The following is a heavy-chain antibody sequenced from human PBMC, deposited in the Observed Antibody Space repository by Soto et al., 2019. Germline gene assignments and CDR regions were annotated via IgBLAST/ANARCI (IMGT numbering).Heavy chain of an antibody. J-gene: IGHJ4*02. V-gene: IGHV4-31*03. CDR1: GGSISSGGYY. Sequence: SETLSLTCTVSGGSISSGGYYWSWIRQHPGKGLEWIGYIYYSGSTYYNPSLKSRVTISVDTSKNQFSLKLSSVTAADTAVYYCAREGRWLQPGHFDYWGQGTTVTVSS. CDR3: AREGRWLQPGHFDY. D-gene: IGHD5-12*01. CDR2: IYYSGST.